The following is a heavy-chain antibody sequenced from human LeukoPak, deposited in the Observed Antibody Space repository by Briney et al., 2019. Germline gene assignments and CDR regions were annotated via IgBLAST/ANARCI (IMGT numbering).Heavy chain of an antibody. V-gene: IGHV1-2*02. Sequence: ASVKVSCKASGYTFTGYYVHWVRQAPGQGLEWMGWINPNSGGTNYAQKFQGRVTMTRDTSISTAYMELSRLRSDDTAVYYCARVAVGATYNWFDPWGQGTLVTVSS. CDR1: GYTFTGYY. CDR2: INPNSGGT. J-gene: IGHJ5*02. CDR3: ARVAVGATYNWFDP. D-gene: IGHD1-26*01.